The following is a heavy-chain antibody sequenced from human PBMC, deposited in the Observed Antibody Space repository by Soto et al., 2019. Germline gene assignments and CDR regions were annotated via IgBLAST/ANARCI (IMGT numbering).Heavy chain of an antibody. J-gene: IGHJ4*02. CDR2: MRSKGNNYAT. V-gene: IGHV3-73*01. CDR3: GRSSSGWYLDY. Sequence: EVQLVESGGGMVQPGGSLKLSCTASGFTFSGSAVLWVRQASGKGLEWLGRMRSKGNNYATAYAASVKGRIIISRDDSKNMAYLQMDSLKPEDTAVYYCGRSSSGWYLDYWGQGTLVTGSS. CDR1: GFTFSGSA. D-gene: IGHD6-19*01.